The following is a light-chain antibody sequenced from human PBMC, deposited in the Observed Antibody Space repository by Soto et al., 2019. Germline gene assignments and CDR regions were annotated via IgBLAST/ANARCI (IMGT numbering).Light chain of an antibody. J-gene: IGKJ2*01. CDR1: QSVSSSY. CDR3: QQDGSSPYT. V-gene: IGKV3-20*01. CDR2: GAS. Sequence: EIELTQSPGTLSLSPGERATLSCRASQSVSSSYLAWYQQKPGQAPRLLIYGASSMATGIPDRFSGSGSGTDFTLTISRLEPEDFAVYYCQQDGSSPYTFGQGTKLEIK.